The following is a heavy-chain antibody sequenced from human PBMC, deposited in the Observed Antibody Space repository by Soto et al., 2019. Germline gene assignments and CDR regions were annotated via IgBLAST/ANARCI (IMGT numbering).Heavy chain of an antibody. V-gene: IGHV4-31*11. CDR1: GGSISSGGYS. Sequence: SETLSLTCAVSGGSISSGGYSWSWIRQPPGKGLEWLGYIFHSGSTLYTPSLRGRLTLSADTSRNQLSLHLTPVTAADTAVYYCVRGGIAGHWFDPWGQGILVTVSS. J-gene: IGHJ5*02. CDR2: IFHSGST. D-gene: IGHD2-21*01. CDR3: VRGGIAGHWFDP.